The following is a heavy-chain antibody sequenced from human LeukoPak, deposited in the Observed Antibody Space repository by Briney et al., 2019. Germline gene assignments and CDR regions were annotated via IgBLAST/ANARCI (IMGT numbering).Heavy chain of an antibody. J-gene: IGHJ6*03. CDR1: GFTFSSYG. D-gene: IGHD4-11*01. CDR2: IRYDGSNK. CDR3: AKDLYSNYYYYYYMDV. V-gene: IGHV3-30*02. Sequence: PGGSLRLSCAASGFTFSSYGMHWVRQAPGKGLEWVAFIRYDGSNKYYADSVKGRFTISRDNSKNTLYLQMNSLRAEDTAVYYCAKDLYSNYYYYYYMDVWGKGTTVTVSS.